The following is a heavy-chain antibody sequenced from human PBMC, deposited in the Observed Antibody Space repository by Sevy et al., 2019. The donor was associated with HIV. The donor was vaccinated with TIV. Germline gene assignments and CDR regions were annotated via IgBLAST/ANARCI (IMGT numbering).Heavy chain of an antibody. CDR3: AREGGYSDQGMDV. D-gene: IGHD5-12*01. CDR2: ISSSSNTI. CDR1: GFTFSNYN. V-gene: IGHV3-48*01. J-gene: IGHJ6*02. Sequence: GGSLRLSCAASGFTFSNYNMNWVRQAPGKGLEWASYISSSSNTIYYADSVKGRFTISRGNYKNSLYLEMNSLRAEDTAVYYCAREGGYSDQGMDVWGLGTTVTVSS.